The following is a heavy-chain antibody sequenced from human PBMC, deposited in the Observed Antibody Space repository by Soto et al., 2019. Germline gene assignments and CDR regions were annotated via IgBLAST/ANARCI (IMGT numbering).Heavy chain of an antibody. Sequence: EAQLVESGGGLVQPGGSLRLSCAASGFTFSHYWMHWVRQPPGKGLVWISRINSDGSTTSSAGSARGRFSMSRDNAKNSRYLQMTRLRADDTAVNFCARDIGGVTASDAFDVWGHGTMVTVSS. CDR1: GFTFSHYW. D-gene: IGHD2-21*02. J-gene: IGHJ3*01. CDR2: INSDGSTT. V-gene: IGHV3-74*01. CDR3: ARDIGGVTASDAFDV.